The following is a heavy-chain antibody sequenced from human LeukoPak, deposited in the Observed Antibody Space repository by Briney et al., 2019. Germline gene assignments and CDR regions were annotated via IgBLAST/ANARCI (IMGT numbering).Heavy chain of an antibody. V-gene: IGHV1-69*05. D-gene: IGHD5-12*01. CDR1: GGTFSNYA. CDR2: IIPIFDTA. J-gene: IGHJ4*02. CDR3: ARVHGGYDDDY. Sequence: ASVKVSCKASGGTFSNYAISWVRQAPGQGLEWMGTIIPIFDTANYAQKLQGRVTMTTDTSTSTAYMELRSLRSDDTAVYYCARVHGGYDDDYWGQGTLVTVSS.